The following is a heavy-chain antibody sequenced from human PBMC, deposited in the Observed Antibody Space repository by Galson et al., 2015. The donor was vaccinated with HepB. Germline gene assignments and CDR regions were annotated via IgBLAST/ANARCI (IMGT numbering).Heavy chain of an antibody. CDR3: AKDPYLYSALAGTMAGFDY. CDR2: ISYDGSNK. V-gene: IGHV3-30*18. Sequence: SLRLSCAASGFTVTKNHMTWVRQAPGKGLEWVAVISYDGSNKYYADSVKGRFTISRDNSKNTLYLQMNSLRAEDTALYYCAKDPYLYSALAGTMAGFDYWGQGTLVTVSS. J-gene: IGHJ4*02. D-gene: IGHD6-19*01. CDR1: GFTVTKNH.